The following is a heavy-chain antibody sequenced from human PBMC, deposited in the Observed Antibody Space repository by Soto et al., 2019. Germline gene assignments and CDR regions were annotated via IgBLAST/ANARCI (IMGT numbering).Heavy chain of an antibody. CDR1: GFTFSSYW. J-gene: IGHJ4*02. V-gene: IGHV3-74*01. CDR2: INTDGSNT. D-gene: IGHD1-26*01. CDR3: ARGYSGTYRVDY. Sequence: EVQLVESGGGLVQPGGSLRLSCAVSGFTFSSYWMHWVRQVPGKGLMWVSRINTDGSNTTYADSVKGRFTLSRDNAKNTLFLQMNSLRAEDTAVYYRARGYSGTYRVDYWGQGTLVTVSS.